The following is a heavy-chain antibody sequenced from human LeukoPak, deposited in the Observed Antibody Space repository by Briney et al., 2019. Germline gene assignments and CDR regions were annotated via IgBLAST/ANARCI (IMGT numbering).Heavy chain of an antibody. D-gene: IGHD5/OR15-5a*01. Sequence: HTGGSLRLSCAASGFTFSSYGMHWVRQAPGKGLEWVAVISYDGSNKYYADSVKGRFTISRDNSKNTLYLQMNSLRAEDTAVYYCAVLSRVWGKGTTVTVSS. J-gene: IGHJ6*04. CDR2: ISYDGSNK. V-gene: IGHV3-30*03. CDR1: GFTFSSYG. CDR3: AVLSRV.